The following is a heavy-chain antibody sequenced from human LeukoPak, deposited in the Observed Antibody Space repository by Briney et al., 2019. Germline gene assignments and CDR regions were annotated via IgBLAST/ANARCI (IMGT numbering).Heavy chain of an antibody. D-gene: IGHD2-2*01. CDR2: INPNSGGT. CDR1: GYTFTGYY. V-gene: IGHV1-2*02. CDR3: ARDRGYCSSTSCYLYYYYGMDV. J-gene: IGHJ6*02. Sequence: ASVKVSCKASGYTFTGYYMHWVRQAPGQGLKWMGWINPNSGGTNYAQKFQGRVTMTRDTSISTAYMELSRLRSDDTAVYYCARDRGYCSSTSCYLYYYYGMDVWGQGTTVTVSS.